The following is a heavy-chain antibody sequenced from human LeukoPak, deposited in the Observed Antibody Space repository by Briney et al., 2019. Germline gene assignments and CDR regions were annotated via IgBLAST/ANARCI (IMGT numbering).Heavy chain of an antibody. V-gene: IGHV3-15*01. CDR2: IKRKTDGGTA. CDR3: ARTSLHYFGSRSSSLDVFDI. D-gene: IGHD3-10*01. Sequence: GGSLRLSCAASGFTFSNAWMSWVRQAPGKGLEWVGHIKRKTDGGTADYAAPVKGRFTISRDDSENRLYLQMNSLRADDTAVYFCARTSLHYFGSRSSSLDVFDIWGQGTMVTVSS. CDR1: GFTFSNAW. J-gene: IGHJ3*02.